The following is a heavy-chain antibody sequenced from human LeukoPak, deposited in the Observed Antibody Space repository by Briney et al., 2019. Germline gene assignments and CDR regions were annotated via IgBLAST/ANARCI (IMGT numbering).Heavy chain of an antibody. J-gene: IGHJ2*01. D-gene: IGHD3-16*01. CDR1: GGSISSGDYY. V-gene: IGHV4-30-4*01. Sequence: SQTLSFTCTVSGGSISSGDYYWSWIRQPPGKGLEWIGYIYYSGSTYYNPSLKSRVTISVDTSKNQFSLKLSSVTAADTAVYYCASNWGPFWYFDLWGRGTLVTVSS. CDR3: ASNWGPFWYFDL. CDR2: IYYSGST.